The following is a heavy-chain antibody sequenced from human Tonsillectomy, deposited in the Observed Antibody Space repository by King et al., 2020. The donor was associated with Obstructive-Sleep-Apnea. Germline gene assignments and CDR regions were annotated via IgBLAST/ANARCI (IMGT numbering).Heavy chain of an antibody. V-gene: IGHV1-8*01. D-gene: IGHD1/OR15-1a*01. CDR2: MNHNSANT. J-gene: IGHJ4*02. CDR1: GYTFTSYD. CDR3: ARGTTIDY. Sequence: QLVQSGAEVKKPGASVKVSCKASGYTFTSYDINWVRLATGQGLEWVGWMNHNSANTGYAQKFQGRLTLTRDTSISTAYMELSSLRSEDTAVYYCARGTTIDYWGQGTLVTVSS.